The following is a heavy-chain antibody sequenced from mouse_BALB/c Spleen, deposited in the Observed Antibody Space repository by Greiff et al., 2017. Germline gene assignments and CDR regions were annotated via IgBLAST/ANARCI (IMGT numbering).Heavy chain of an antibody. D-gene: IGHD2-2*01. CDR1: GFTFSSFG. CDR3: ARDGYYNAMDY. V-gene: IGHV5-17*02. Sequence: EVQGVASGGGLVQPGGSRKLSCAASGFTFSSFGMHWVRQAPEKGLEWVAYISSGSSTIYYADTVKGRFTISRDNPKNTLFLQMTSLRSEDTAMYYCARDGYYNAMDYWGQGTSVTVSS. J-gene: IGHJ4*01. CDR2: ISSGSSTI.